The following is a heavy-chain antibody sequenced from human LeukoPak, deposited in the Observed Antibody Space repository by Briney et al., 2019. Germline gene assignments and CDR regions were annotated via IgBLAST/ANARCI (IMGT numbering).Heavy chain of an antibody. D-gene: IGHD5-24*01. CDR3: ARDRDGDGYNFGY. CDR2: IDPNSGGT. CDR1: GYTFTGYY. J-gene: IGHJ4*02. V-gene: IGHV1-2*06. Sequence: GASVKVSCKASGYTFTGYYMQWVRQAPGQGLEWMGRIDPNSGGTNYAQKFQGRVTMTRDTSISTAYMELSRLRSDDTAVYYCARDRDGDGYNFGYWGQGTLVTVSS.